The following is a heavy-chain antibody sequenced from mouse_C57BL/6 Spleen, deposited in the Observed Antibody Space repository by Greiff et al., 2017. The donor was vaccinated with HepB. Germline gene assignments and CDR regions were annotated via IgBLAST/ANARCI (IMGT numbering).Heavy chain of an antibody. CDR1: GYAFSSSW. CDR2: IYPGDGDT. V-gene: IGHV1-82*01. Sequence: VQVVESGPELVKPGASVKISCKASGYAFSSSWMNWVKQRPGKGLEWIGRIYPGDGDTNYNGKFKGKATLTADKSSSTAYMQLSSLTSEDSAVYFCARGDYYGSSYLGDWGQGTTLTVSS. D-gene: IGHD1-1*01. CDR3: ARGDYYGSSYLGD. J-gene: IGHJ2*01.